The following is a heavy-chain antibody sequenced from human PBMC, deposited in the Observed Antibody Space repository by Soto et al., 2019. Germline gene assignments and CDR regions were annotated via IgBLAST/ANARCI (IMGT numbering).Heavy chain of an antibody. CDR1: GFTFSSYA. D-gene: IGHD5-18*01. V-gene: IGHV3-23*01. J-gene: IGHJ4*02. CDR3: SIIPISGGYSYGPGGGFFDY. Sequence: GGSLRLSCAASGFTFSSYAMSWVRQAPGKGLEWVSAISGSGGSTYYADSVKGRFTISRDNSKNTLYLQMNSLRAEDTAVYYCSIIPISGGYSYGPGGGFFDYWGQGTLVTVSS. CDR2: ISGSGGST.